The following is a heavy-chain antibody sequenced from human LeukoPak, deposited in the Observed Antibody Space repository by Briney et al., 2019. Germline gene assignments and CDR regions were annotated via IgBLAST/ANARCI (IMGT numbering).Heavy chain of an antibody. CDR2: ISSDGGST. CDR1: GFTFSSHA. Sequence: PGGSLRLSCSASGFTFSSHAMHWVRQAPGKGLEYVSSISSDGGSTYYADSVKGRFAISRDNSKNTLYLQMSSLRAEDTAVFYCVERSYSGAYYYDYWGQGTLVTVSS. CDR3: VERSYSGAYYYDY. D-gene: IGHD2-21*01. J-gene: IGHJ4*02. V-gene: IGHV3-64D*06.